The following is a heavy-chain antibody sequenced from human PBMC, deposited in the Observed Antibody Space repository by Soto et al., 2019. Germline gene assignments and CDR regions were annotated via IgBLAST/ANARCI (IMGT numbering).Heavy chain of an antibody. D-gene: IGHD1-26*01. J-gene: IGHJ4*02. CDR3: ARTNSLGQWAAWY. CDR2: FYNRGST. Sequence: SETLSLTCTVSGDSVNSGSYYWSWVRQPPGKGLEWIGYFYNRGSTNDSPSLKSRVTISVDTSKNQVSLKLNSVTTADTAVYYCARTNSLGQWAAWYWGQGTLVTVPA. CDR1: GDSVNSGSYY. V-gene: IGHV4-61*01.